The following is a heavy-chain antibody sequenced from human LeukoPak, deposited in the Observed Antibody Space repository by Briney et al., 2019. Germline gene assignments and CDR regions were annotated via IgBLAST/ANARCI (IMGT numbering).Heavy chain of an antibody. D-gene: IGHD6-6*01. CDR2: IYYSGST. V-gene: IGHV4-59*08. CDR1: GGSISSYY. CDR3: ARHTRIAALYYYYGMDV. J-gene: IGHJ6*02. Sequence: SETLSLTCTVSGGSISSYYWSWIRQPPGKGLEWIGYIYYSGSTNYIPSLKSRVTISVDTSKNQFSLKLSSVTAADTAVYYCARHTRIAALYYYYGMDVWGQGTTVTVSS.